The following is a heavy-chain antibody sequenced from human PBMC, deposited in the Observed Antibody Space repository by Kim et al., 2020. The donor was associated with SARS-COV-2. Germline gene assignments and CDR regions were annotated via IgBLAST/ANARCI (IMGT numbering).Heavy chain of an antibody. CDR2: ISSSSSYI. D-gene: IGHD6-19*01. J-gene: IGHJ6*02. CDR1: GFTFSSYS. V-gene: IGHV3-21*01. Sequence: GGSLRLSCAASGFTFSSYSMNWVRQAPGKGLEWVSSISSSSSYIYYADSVKGRFTISRDNAKNSLYLQMNSLRAEDTAVYYCARDLEYSSGWTPLDYYYYCGRVGWGQGTTVTVSS. CDR3: ARDLEYSSGWTPLDYYYYCGRVG.